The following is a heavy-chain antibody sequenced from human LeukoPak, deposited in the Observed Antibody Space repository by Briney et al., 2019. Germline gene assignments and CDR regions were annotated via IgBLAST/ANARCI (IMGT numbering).Heavy chain of an antibody. V-gene: IGHV3-21*01. D-gene: IGHD3-16*01. CDR2: ISISSNYI. Sequence: PGGSLRLSCAASGFTFSRYSMNWVRQAPGKGLEWVSSISISSNYIYYPDSLKGRFTISRDNAKNSLYLQMNSLRAEDTAVYYCARGSVSAFDIWGQGTMVTVSP. J-gene: IGHJ3*02. CDR3: ARGSVSAFDI. CDR1: GFTFSRYS.